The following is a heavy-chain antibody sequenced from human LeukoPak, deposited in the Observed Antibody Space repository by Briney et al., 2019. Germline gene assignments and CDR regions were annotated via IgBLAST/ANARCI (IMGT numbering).Heavy chain of an antibody. J-gene: IGHJ5*02. CDR3: ARDRSPPRYNWNYGWFDP. V-gene: IGHV1-69*05. CDR1: GGTFSSYA. CDR2: IIPIFGTA. Sequence: VASVKVSCKASGGTFSSYAISWVRQAPGQGLEWMGRIIPIFGTANYAQKFQGRVTITTEESTSTAYMELSSLRSEDTAVYYCARDRSPPRYNWNYGWFDPWGQGTLVTVSS. D-gene: IGHD1-7*01.